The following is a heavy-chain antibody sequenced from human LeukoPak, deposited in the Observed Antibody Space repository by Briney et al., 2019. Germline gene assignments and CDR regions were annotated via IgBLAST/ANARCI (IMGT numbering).Heavy chain of an antibody. V-gene: IGHV3-74*01. CDR2: INSDGSTT. J-gene: IGHJ4*02. CDR3: ARSYYYFDY. CDR1: GFTFSSYW. D-gene: IGHD3-10*01. Sequence: GGSLRLSCAASGFTFSSYWMHWVRQAPGKGLVWVSRINSDGSTTNYADSVKGRFTISRDNAKDTLYLQMNSLRVEDTAVYYCARSYYYFDYWGQGTLVTVSS.